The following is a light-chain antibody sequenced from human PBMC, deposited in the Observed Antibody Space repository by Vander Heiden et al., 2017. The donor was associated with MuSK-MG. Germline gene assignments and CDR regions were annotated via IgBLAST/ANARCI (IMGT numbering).Light chain of an antibody. CDR2: AAS. CDR1: QSISSY. CDR3: QQSYSTLYT. V-gene: IGKV1-39*01. J-gene: IGKJ2*01. Sequence: DIQMTQSPSSLSASVGDRVSITIRASQSISSYLNWYQKKPGKAPKLLNYAASSLQSGVPSRCSGSGSRTDFTLTISSLQPEDFATYYCQQSYSTLYTFGRGTKLEIK.